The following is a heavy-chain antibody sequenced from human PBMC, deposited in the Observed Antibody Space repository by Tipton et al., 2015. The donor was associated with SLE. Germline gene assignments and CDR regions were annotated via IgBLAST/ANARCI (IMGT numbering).Heavy chain of an antibody. J-gene: IGHJ4*02. Sequence: LRLSCTVSGGSLSRYYWSWIPPPPGKGLEWIGYIYYSGSTNYNPSLKSRVTISVDTSKNQFSLKLSSVTAADTAVYYCAICCSGGSVDDWGQGTLVTVSS. V-gene: IGHV4-59*01. CDR1: GGSLSRYY. CDR3: AICCSGGSVDD. D-gene: IGHD2-15*01. CDR2: IYYSGST.